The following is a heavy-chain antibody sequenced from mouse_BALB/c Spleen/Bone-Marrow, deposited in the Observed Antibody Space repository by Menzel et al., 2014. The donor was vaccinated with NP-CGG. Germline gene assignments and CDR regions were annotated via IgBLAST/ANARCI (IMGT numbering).Heavy chain of an antibody. CDR3: ARFATGSFAY. CDR1: GYVFTDYW. D-gene: IGHD1-1*01. V-gene: IGHV1-80*01. CDR2: IFPVNADT. J-gene: IGHJ3*01. Sequence: QVQLKESGAELVRPGSSVKISCKASGYVFTDYWMNWLRQRPGQGLEWIGQIFPVNADTNYKANFKDKVTLTADKSSTTAYMQLNSLTSKDSAVYFCARFATGSFAYWGQGTLVTVSA.